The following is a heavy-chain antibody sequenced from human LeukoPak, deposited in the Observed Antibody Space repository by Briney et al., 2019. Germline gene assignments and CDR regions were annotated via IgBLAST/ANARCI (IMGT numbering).Heavy chain of an antibody. V-gene: IGHV3-64D*09. J-gene: IGHJ6*02. CDR2: ISDSGGST. CDR1: GFPFSSYA. CDR3: VRGYSFGPYGMDV. Sequence: GGSLRLSCSASGFPFSSYAMHWVRQAPGKGLEYVSAISDSGGSTYYADSVKGRFTISRDNSKNTLYLQMSSLRAEDTAVYFCVRGYSFGPYGMDVWGQGTMITVSS. D-gene: IGHD2-15*01.